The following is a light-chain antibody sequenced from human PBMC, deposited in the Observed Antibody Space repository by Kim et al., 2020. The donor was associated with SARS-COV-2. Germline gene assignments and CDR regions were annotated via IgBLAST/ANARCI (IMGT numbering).Light chain of an antibody. CDR1: QSVSSSY. V-gene: IGKV3-20*01. J-gene: IGKJ2*01. CDR2: GAS. Sequence: EIVLTQSPGTLSLSPGERATLSCRASQSVSSSYLAWYQQKPGQAPRLLIYGASSRATGIPDRFNGSGSGTGFTLTISRLEPEDFAVYYCQQYGSSPPLYTFGQGTKLEI. CDR3: QQYGSSPPLYT.